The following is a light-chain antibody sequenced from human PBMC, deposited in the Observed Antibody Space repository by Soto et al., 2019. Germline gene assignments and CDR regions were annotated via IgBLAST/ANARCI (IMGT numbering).Light chain of an antibody. CDR2: EVS. CDR1: SSDVGSYNL. J-gene: IGLJ3*02. Sequence: QSALTQPASVSGSPGQSITISCTGTSSDVGSYNLVSWYQQHPGKAPKLMIYEVSERPSGVSNRFSGSKSGNTASLTISGLQAEDESDYYCCSYAGSSTLVFGGGTKLTV. V-gene: IGLV2-23*02. CDR3: CSYAGSSTLV.